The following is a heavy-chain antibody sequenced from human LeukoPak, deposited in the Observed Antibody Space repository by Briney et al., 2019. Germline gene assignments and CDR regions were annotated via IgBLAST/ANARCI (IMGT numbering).Heavy chain of an antibody. CDR3: ARGRCGGDCYPDAFDI. J-gene: IGHJ3*02. CDR2: INPTGSST. D-gene: IGHD2-21*02. CDR1: GYSFTSHY. V-gene: IGHV1-46*01. Sequence: ASVKVSCKASGYSFTSHYMHWVRQAPGQGLEWLGLINPTGSSTLYAQKFQGRVTMTRDMSTTTDYMELSSLRSDDTAVYYCARGRCGGDCYPDAFDIWGQGTMVTVSS.